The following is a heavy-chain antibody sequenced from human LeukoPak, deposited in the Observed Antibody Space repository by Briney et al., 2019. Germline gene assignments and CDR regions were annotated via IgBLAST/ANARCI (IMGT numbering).Heavy chain of an antibody. D-gene: IGHD5-24*01. CDR2: ISGSGGST. V-gene: IGHV3-23*01. J-gene: IGHJ3*02. CDR1: GFTFSTYG. Sequence: GGSLRLSCAASGFTFSTYGMSWVRQAPGKGLEWVSAISGSGGSTYYADSVKGRFTISRDNSKNTLYLQMNSLRAEDTAVYYCVRDGYNYAFDIWGQGTMVTVSS. CDR3: VRDGYNYAFDI.